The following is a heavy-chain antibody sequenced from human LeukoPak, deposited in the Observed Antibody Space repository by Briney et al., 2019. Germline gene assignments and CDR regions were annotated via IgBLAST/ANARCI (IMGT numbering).Heavy chain of an antibody. D-gene: IGHD1-26*01. CDR2: ISSSGDYT. Sequence: PGGSLRLSCAASGCTFSSYALGWVRQAPGKGLEWVSPISSSGDYTYYAASVKGRFTISRDNSKNTLYLQMNSLTAEDTAVYYCAKSRGVVGATTSFDYWGQGSLVTVSS. CDR3: AKSRGVVGATTSFDY. CDR1: GCTFSSYA. V-gene: IGHV3-23*01. J-gene: IGHJ4*02.